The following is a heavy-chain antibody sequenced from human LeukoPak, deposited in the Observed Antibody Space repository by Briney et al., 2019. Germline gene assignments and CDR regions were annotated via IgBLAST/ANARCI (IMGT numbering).Heavy chain of an antibody. V-gene: IGHV3-21*01. CDR2: ISSSSSYI. Sequence: SGGSLRLSCAASGFTFSSYSMNWVRQAPGKGLEWVSSISSSSSYIYYADSVKGRFTISRDNAKNSLYLQMNGLRAEDTAVYYCVAGYYDILTGYDPGYYGMDVWGQGTTVTVSS. CDR1: GFTFSSYS. D-gene: IGHD3-9*01. CDR3: VAGYYDILTGYDPGYYGMDV. J-gene: IGHJ6*02.